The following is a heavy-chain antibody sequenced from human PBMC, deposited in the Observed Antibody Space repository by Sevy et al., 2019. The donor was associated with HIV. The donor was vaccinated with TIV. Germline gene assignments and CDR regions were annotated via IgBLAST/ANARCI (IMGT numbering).Heavy chain of an antibody. D-gene: IGHD3-16*02. CDR2: IKLDGSDK. CDR3: AKGRSYHYFDY. V-gene: IGHV3-7*03. J-gene: IGHJ4*02. Sequence: GGSLRLSCAASGFSFSKYWMSWVRQAPGKGLEWVANIKLDGSDKHYVDSVKGRFTISRDNAKNSLYLQMDSLRAEDTALYYCAKGRSYHYFDYWGQGTLVTVSS. CDR1: GFSFSKYW.